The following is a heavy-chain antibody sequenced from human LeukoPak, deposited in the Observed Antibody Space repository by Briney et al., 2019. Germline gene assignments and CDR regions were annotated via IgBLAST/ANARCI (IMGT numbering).Heavy chain of an antibody. CDR3: VAGSSTL. CDR2: INSDGSNT. V-gene: IGHV3-74*01. J-gene: IGHJ4*02. D-gene: IGHD3-10*01. Sequence: GSLRLSCAASGFTLSTYWMHWVRQAPGKGLVWFSRINSDGSNTTYADSVKGRFTISRDNAKNTLYLQMNSLGVEDTAVYYCVAGSSTLRGQGTLVTVSS. CDR1: GFTLSTYW.